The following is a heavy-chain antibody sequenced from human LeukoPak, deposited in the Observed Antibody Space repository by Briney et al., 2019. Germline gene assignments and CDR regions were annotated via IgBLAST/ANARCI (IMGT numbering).Heavy chain of an antibody. CDR1: GGSISSSSYY. CDR3: AKWSILTSYFRGLPDENFDY. V-gene: IGHV4-39*07. J-gene: IGHJ4*02. Sequence: PSETLSLTCTVSGGSISSSSYYWGWIRQPPGKGLEWIGSIYYSGSTYYTPSLKSRVTISVDTSKNQFSVKLSSVTAADTAVYYCAKWSILTSYFRGLPDENFDYWGQGTLVTVSS. CDR2: IYYSGST. D-gene: IGHD3-9*01.